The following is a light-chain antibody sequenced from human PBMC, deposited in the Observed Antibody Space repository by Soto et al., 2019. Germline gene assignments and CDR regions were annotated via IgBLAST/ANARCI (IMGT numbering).Light chain of an antibody. CDR3: QSYDSSLSGSV. Sequence: QPVLTQPPSVSGAPGQRVTISCTGSSSNIGAGYDVHWYQQLPGTAPKLLIYVNSNRPSGVPDRFSGSESGTSASLAITGLQAEDEADYYCQSYDSSLSGSVFGGGTQLTVL. V-gene: IGLV1-40*01. CDR1: SSNIGAGYD. CDR2: VNS. J-gene: IGLJ3*02.